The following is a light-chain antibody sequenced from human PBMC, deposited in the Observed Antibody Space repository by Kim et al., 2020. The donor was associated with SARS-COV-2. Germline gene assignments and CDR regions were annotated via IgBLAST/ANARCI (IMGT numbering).Light chain of an antibody. CDR1: QSVNAF. V-gene: IGKV3-11*01. CDR2: NTF. CDR3: QQRSGWPWT. Sequence: EIVLTQSPATLSLSPGERATVSCRASQSVNAFLVWYQVKPGQAPRLLIYNTFNRATGIPARFGGSGSGTDFTLTINSLEPEDFALYYCQQRSGWPWTFGQGTKVDIK. J-gene: IGKJ1*01.